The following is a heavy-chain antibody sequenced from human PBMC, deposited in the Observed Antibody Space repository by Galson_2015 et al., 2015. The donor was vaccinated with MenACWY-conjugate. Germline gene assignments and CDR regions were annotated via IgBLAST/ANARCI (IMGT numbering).Heavy chain of an antibody. J-gene: IGHJ5*02. Sequence: SLRLSCAASGFTFGSYWMHWVRHVPGEGLVWVSRIDRAGSSTTYADSVKGRFTISRDNAKNTLYLQMNSLRAEDTAVYYCARDRKVPTVSLPSNRFDPGGQATQGIVSS. CDR2: IDRAGSST. V-gene: IGHV3-74*01. CDR3: ARDRKVPTVSLPSNRFDP. D-gene: IGHD4-11*01. CDR1: GFTFGSYW.